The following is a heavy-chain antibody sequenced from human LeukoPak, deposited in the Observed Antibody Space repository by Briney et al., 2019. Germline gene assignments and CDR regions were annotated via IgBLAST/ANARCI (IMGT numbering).Heavy chain of an antibody. J-gene: IGHJ5*02. V-gene: IGHV1-18*01. CDR2: ISAYNGNT. CDR3: ARDRYYYDSTGYKSWFDP. D-gene: IGHD3-22*01. Sequence: ASVKVSCKASGYTFTKYGISWVRQAPGQGLEWMGWISAYNGNTNYAQKLQGRVTMTTDTSTSTAYMELRSLRSGDTAVYYCARDRYYYDSTGYKSWFDPWGQETLVTISS. CDR1: GYTFTKYG.